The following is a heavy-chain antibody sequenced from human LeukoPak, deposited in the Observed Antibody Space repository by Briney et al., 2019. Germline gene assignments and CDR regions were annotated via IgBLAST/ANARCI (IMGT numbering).Heavy chain of an antibody. CDR2: ISSSGSTI. V-gene: IGHV3-48*03. CDR3: AGGAPRLLRYFRGGNMDV. Sequence: GGSLRLSCAASGFTFSSYEMNWVRQAPGKGLEWVSYISSSGSTIYYADSVKGRFTISRDNAKNSLYLQMNSLRAEDTAVYYCAGGAPRLLRYFRGGNMDVWGKGTTVTISS. D-gene: IGHD3-9*01. CDR1: GFTFSSYE. J-gene: IGHJ6*03.